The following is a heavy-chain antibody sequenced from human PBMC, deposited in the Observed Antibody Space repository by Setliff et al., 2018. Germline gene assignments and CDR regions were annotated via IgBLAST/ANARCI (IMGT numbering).Heavy chain of an antibody. CDR3: ATSDWYAAFDH. Sequence: GWSLRLSCAASGFTFSRYAMNWVRQTPGKGLEWVSYISASSANIQYADSVRGRFTVSRDSARNSLYLQMNSLRGDDAAVYYCATSDWYAAFDHWGQGTLVTVSS. J-gene: IGHJ4*02. CDR2: ISASSANI. D-gene: IGHD6-19*01. CDR1: GFTFSRYA. V-gene: IGHV3-48*01.